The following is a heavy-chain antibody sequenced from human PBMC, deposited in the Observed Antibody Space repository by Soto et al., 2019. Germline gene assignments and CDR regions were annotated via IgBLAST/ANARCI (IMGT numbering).Heavy chain of an antibody. J-gene: IGHJ5*02. CDR3: VRGNDKYDFWNNWSLDP. CDR1: GGSINNNFW. CDR2: IYQTGSI. D-gene: IGHD3-3*01. Sequence: SETLSLTCAVSGGSINNNFWSWVRQPPGTGLEWIGEIYQTGSINYNPSLRSRVTISVDKSKNQLSLKVDSVTAADTAFYYCVRGNDKYDFWNNWSLDPWGQGTLVTVSS. V-gene: IGHV4-4*02.